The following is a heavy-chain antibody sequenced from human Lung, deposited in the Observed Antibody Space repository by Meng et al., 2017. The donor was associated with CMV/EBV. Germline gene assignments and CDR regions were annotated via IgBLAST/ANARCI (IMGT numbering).Heavy chain of an antibody. CDR1: GRFISNYY. Sequence: SETLSLXCTVSGRFISNYYWSWIRQPPGKRLEWIGYIYDSGTNYNPSLKSRVTISIDTSKNQLSLNLISVTAADTAVYYCAREDVGWVYGSGLGYWGQGALVTVSS. J-gene: IGHJ4*02. V-gene: IGHV4-59*01. CDR2: IYDSGT. D-gene: IGHD3-10*01. CDR3: AREDVGWVYGSGLGY.